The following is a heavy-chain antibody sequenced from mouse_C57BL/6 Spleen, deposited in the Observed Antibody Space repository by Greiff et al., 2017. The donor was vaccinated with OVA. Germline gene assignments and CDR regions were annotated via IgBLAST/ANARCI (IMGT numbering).Heavy chain of an antibody. D-gene: IGHD3-2*02. J-gene: IGHJ3*01. CDR1: GYTFTSYW. V-gene: IGHV1-69*01. CDR2: IDPSDSYT. CDR3: ARWTAQATAY. Sequence: VQLQQPGAELVMPGASVKLSCKASGYTFTSYWMHWVKQRPGQGLEWIGEIDPSDSYTNYNQKFKGKSTMTVDKSSSTAYMQLSSLTSEDSAVYYCARWTAQATAYWGQGTLVTVSA.